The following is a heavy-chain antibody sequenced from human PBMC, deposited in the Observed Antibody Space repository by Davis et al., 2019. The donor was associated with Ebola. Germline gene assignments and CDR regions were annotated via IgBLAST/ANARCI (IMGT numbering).Heavy chain of an antibody. V-gene: IGHV1-2*04. CDR1: GYTFTGYY. J-gene: IGHJ4*02. D-gene: IGHD3-3*01. Sequence: ASVKVSCKASGYTFTGYYMHWARQAPGQGLEWTGWINPNSGCTNYAQKFQGWVTMTRDTSISTAYMELSRLRSDDTAVYYCARGAYYDFWSGYYTGDYFDYWGQGTLVTVSS. CDR3: ARGAYYDFWSGYYTGDYFDY. CDR2: INPNSGCT.